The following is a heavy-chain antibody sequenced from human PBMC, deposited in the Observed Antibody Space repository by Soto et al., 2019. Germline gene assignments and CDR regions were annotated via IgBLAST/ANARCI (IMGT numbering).Heavy chain of an antibody. Sequence: QVQLQESGPGLVKPSETLSLTCTVSGGSISNYYWSWIRQPPGKGLEWIGYIYYSGSTNYNPSLKSRVTISVDTSKNQFSLKLNSVTAADTAVYYCARQCNYEIRYFDYWGQGTLVTVSS. J-gene: IGHJ4*02. CDR3: ARQCNYEIRYFDY. CDR2: IYYSGST. D-gene: IGHD1-7*01. V-gene: IGHV4-59*08. CDR1: GGSISNYY.